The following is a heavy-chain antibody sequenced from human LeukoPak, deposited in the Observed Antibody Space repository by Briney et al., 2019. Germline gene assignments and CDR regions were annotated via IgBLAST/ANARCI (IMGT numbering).Heavy chain of an antibody. CDR1: GYTFTSYG. CDR3: ARDVPLGYCSGGSCSNFDY. V-gene: IGHV1-18*01. D-gene: IGHD2-15*01. CDR2: ISAYNGNT. J-gene: IGHJ4*02. Sequence: ASVKVSCKASGYTFTSYGISWVRQAPGQGLECMGWISAYNGNTNYAQKLQGRVTMTTDTSTSTAYMELRSLRSDDTAVYYCARDVPLGYCSGGSCSNFDYWGQGTLVTVSS.